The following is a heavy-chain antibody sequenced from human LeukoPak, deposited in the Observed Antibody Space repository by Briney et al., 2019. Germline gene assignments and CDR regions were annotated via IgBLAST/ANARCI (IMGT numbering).Heavy chain of an antibody. V-gene: IGHV1-8*01. D-gene: IGHD1-26*01. Sequence: GASVEVSXKASGYTFTSYDINWVRQAPGEGVERMGWMNAKSGKKVYAQKFKGRVTMKRNNYRRRVYMELSSQRSEDTAVYYWARGGSYSFVDYWGQGTLVTVSS. CDR1: GYTFTSYD. J-gene: IGHJ4*02. CDR2: MNAKSGKK. CDR3: ARGGSYSFVDY.